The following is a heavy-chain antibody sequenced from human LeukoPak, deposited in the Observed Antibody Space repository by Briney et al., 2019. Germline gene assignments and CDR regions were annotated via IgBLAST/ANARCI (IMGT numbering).Heavy chain of an antibody. CDR3: TRVVVGATGLFDS. V-gene: IGHV3-74*01. Sequence: GGSLRLSCTASGFALSDYWMHWVRQAPGKGLVWVSRSSTEGSSAVYADSVKGRFTISRDNARNTLYLQMNSLRPEDTAPYYCTRVVVGATGLFDSWGQGTLVSVSS. CDR2: SSTEGSSA. CDR1: GFALSDYW. D-gene: IGHD2-15*01. J-gene: IGHJ4*02.